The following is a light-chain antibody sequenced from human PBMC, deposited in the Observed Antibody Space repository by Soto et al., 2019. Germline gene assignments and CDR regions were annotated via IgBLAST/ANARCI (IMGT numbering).Light chain of an antibody. Sequence: QSVLTQPASVSGSLGQSITISCSGISGDGGNYNFVSWYQQHPGKAPKLMIYEGSKRPSGVSSRFSGSKSGNTASLTISGLQAEDEADYYCSSYAGRSTWVFGGGTKLTVL. V-gene: IGLV2-23*01. J-gene: IGLJ3*02. CDR3: SSYAGRSTWV. CDR1: SGDGGNYNF. CDR2: EGS.